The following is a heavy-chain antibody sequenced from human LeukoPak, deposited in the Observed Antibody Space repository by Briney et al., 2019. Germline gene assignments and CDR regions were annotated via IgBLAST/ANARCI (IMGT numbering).Heavy chain of an antibody. CDR1: GFTFSDYY. CDR2: ISSSGSTI. Sequence: PGGSLRLSCAASGFTFSDYYMSWIRQAPGKGLEWVSYISSSGSTIYYADSVKGRFTISRDNAKNSLYLQMNSLRAEDTAVYYCARVVSTVTTWAPYFDCWGQGTLVTVSS. CDR3: ARVVSTVTTWAPYFDC. V-gene: IGHV3-11*01. D-gene: IGHD4-17*01. J-gene: IGHJ4*02.